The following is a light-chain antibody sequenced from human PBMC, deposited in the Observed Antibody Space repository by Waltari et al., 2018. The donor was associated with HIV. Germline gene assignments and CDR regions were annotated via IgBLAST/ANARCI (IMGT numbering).Light chain of an antibody. V-gene: IGKV4-1*01. CDR1: QSVLYSSNNRNY. CDR3: QQFYSAVFT. Sequence: IVMTQSPDYLAVSLGERATINCKSNQSVLYSSNNRNYLAWYQQKPGQPPKLLIYWASTRESGVPDRFSGSGSGTDFTLTISSLQAEDVAVYYCQQFYSAVFTFGPGTKVDIK. J-gene: IGKJ3*01. CDR2: WAS.